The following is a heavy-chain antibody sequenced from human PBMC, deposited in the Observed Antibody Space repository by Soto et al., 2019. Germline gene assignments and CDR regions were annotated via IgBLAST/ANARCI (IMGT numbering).Heavy chain of an antibody. V-gene: IGHV3-43D*04. CDR3: AKDMVRIAAAGPGDY. CDR2: ISWDGGST. Sequence: EVQLVASGGVVVQPGGSLRLSCAASGFTFDDYAMHWVLQAPGKGLEWVSLISWDGGSTYYADSVKGRFTISRDNSKNSLYLQMNSLRAEDTALYYCAKDMVRIAAAGPGDYWGQGTLVTVSS. D-gene: IGHD6-13*01. CDR1: GFTFDDYA. J-gene: IGHJ4*02.